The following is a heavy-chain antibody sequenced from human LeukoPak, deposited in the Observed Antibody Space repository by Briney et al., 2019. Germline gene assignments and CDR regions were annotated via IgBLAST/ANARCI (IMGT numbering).Heavy chain of an antibody. CDR2: FDPEDGET. Sequence: GSVKVSCKVSGYTLTELSMHWVRQAPGKGLEWMGGFDPEDGETIYAQKFQGRVTMTEDTSTDTAYMELSSLRSEDTAVYYCAADSSSWSGMDVWGQGTTVTVSS. CDR1: GYTLTELS. D-gene: IGHD6-13*01. V-gene: IGHV1-24*01. CDR3: AADSSSWSGMDV. J-gene: IGHJ6*02.